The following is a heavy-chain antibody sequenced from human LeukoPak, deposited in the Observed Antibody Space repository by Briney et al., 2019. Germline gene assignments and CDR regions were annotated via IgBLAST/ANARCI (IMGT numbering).Heavy chain of an antibody. V-gene: IGHV4-39*07. Sequence: SETLSLTCTVSGGSISSSSYYWGWIRQPPGKGLEWIGSIYYSGSTYYNPSLKSRVTISVDTSKNQFSLKLSSVTAADTAVYHCARVPYYYDSSGYSDYWGQGTLVTVSS. CDR1: GGSISSSSYY. J-gene: IGHJ4*02. D-gene: IGHD3-22*01. CDR2: IYYSGST. CDR3: ARVPYYYDSSGYSDY.